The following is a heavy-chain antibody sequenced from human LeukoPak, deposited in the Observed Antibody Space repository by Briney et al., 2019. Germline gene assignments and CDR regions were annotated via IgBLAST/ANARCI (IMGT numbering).Heavy chain of an antibody. V-gene: IGHV4-39*07. CDR3: ARVHVRYYYMDV. CDR1: GGSISSSSYY. Sequence: SETLSLTCTVSGGSISSSSYYWGWIRQPPGKGLEWIGSIYYSGSTYYNPSLKSRVTISVDTSKNQFSLKLSSVTAADTAVYYCARVHVRYYYMDVWGKGTTVTVSS. D-gene: IGHD2-8*01. J-gene: IGHJ6*03. CDR2: IYYSGST.